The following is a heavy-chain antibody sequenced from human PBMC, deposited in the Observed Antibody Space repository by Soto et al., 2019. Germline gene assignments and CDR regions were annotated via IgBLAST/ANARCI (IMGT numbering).Heavy chain of an antibody. J-gene: IGHJ6*04. Sequence: SEPQWLSCPVSGQSISSGYYWGCILQTPGKGLEWIGSIYHSGSTYYNPSLKSRVTISVDTSKNQFSLKLSSVTAADTAVYYCASAYCGGDCQSYYYYGMDVSGEGSAVTVSS. CDR1: GQSISSGYY. V-gene: IGHV4-38-2*01. CDR3: ASAYCGGDCQSYYYYGMDV. CDR2: IYHSGST. D-gene: IGHD2-21*02.